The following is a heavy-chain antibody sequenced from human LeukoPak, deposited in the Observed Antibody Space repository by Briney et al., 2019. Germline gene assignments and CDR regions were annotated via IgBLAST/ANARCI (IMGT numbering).Heavy chain of an antibody. D-gene: IGHD3-22*01. CDR2: MNPNSGNT. J-gene: IGHJ4*02. CDR1: GYTFTSYD. V-gene: IGHV1-8*01. CDR3: ARGLTSNYYDSSGYYPTGN. Sequence: GASVKVSCKASGYTFTSYDINWVRQATGQGLEGMGWMNPNSGNTGYAQHFQGRVTMTRNTSISTAYMELSSLRSEDTVVYYCARGLTSNYYDSSGYYPTGNWGQGTLVTVSS.